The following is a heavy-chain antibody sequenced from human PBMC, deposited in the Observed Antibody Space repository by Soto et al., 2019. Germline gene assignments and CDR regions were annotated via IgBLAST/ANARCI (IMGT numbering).Heavy chain of an antibody. CDR2: ISPYNGKT. J-gene: IGHJ4*02. Sequence: ASVKVSCKASGYTFTTHGISWVRQAPGQGLEWMGWISPYNGKTTYAQKVQGRVTITRDTSAITAYMELSSLRSEDTAVYYCVRDWTHYDSSGPGDYWGQGTLVTVSS. V-gene: IGHV1-18*04. CDR3: VRDWTHYDSSGPGDY. CDR1: GYTFTTHG. D-gene: IGHD3-22*01.